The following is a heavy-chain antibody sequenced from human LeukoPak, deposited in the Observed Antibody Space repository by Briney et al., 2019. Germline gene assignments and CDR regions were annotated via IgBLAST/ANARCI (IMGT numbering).Heavy chain of an antibody. CDR3: ARDCGGGSCYGYYYYGMDV. Sequence: PGRSLRLSCAASGFSFSTYAMHWVRQAPGKGLEWVALIWHDASHTFYTDSVKGRFTISRDNSKNTVYLQMNSLGGEDTAVYYCARDCGGGSCYGYYYYGMDVWGKGTTVTVSS. V-gene: IGHV3-33*01. CDR2: IWHDASHT. CDR1: GFSFSTYA. J-gene: IGHJ6*01. D-gene: IGHD2-15*01.